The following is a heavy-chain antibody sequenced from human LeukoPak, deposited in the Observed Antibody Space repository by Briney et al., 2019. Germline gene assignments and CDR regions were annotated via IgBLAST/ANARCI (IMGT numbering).Heavy chain of an antibody. D-gene: IGHD2-2*03. J-gene: IGHJ3*02. CDR1: GYTFTSYG. CDR3: ASTSGYSDAFDI. Sequence: ASVKVSCKASGYTFTSYGISWVRQAPGQGLEWMGGIIPIFGTANYAQKFQGRVTITADESTSTAYMELSSLRSEDTAVHYCASTSGYSDAFDIWGQGTMVTVSS. CDR2: IIPIFGTA. V-gene: IGHV1-69*13.